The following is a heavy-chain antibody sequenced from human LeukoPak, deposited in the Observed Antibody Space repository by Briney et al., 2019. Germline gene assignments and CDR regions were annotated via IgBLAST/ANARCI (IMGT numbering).Heavy chain of an antibody. CDR2: IYHSGNT. Sequence: SETLSLTCAVSGGSISSSNCWSWVRQPPGKGLEWIGEIYHSGNTKYNPSLKSRVTISVDKSKNRFSLKLSSVTAADTAVYYCARARDSYGSGSAFDYWGQGTLVTVSS. V-gene: IGHV4-4*02. CDR3: ARARDSYGSGSAFDY. CDR1: GGSISSSNC. J-gene: IGHJ4*02. D-gene: IGHD5-18*01.